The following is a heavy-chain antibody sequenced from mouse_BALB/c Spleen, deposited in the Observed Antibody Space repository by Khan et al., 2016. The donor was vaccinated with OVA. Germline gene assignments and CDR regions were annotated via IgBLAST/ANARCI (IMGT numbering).Heavy chain of an antibody. CDR2: INPNNGYT. D-gene: IGHD1-1*01. Sequence: EVQLQQSGPELVKPGASVKIPCKASGYTFTDYNMDWVKLSHGKSLEWIGDINPNNGYTIYNQKFKGKATLTVDKSSSTAYMELRSLTSEDTVVYYCARGVYGSRGAWFAYWGQGTLVTVSA. J-gene: IGHJ3*01. V-gene: IGHV1-18*01. CDR1: GYTFTDYN. CDR3: ARGVYGSRGAWFAY.